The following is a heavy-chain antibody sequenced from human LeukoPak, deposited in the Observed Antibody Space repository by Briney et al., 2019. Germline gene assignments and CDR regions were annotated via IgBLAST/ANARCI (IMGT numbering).Heavy chain of an antibody. CDR2: ITGSGRGT. Sequence: GGSLTLSCTATGLTFSNYATTWVRQAPGKGLEWVSSITGSGRGTYYADSVKGRFSVSRDNSQNTVFLHMNSLRADDTALYYCSKDPNGDYVGAFDMWGPGTMVTVSS. D-gene: IGHD4-17*01. J-gene: IGHJ3*02. V-gene: IGHV3-23*01. CDR1: GLTFSNYA. CDR3: SKDPNGDYVGAFDM.